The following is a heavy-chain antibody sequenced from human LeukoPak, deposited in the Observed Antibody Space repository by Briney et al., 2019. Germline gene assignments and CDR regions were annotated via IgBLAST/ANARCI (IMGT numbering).Heavy chain of an antibody. CDR2: IWYDGSNK. Sequence: GRSLRLSCAASGFTFSSYGMHWVRQAPGKGLEWVAVIWYDGSNKYYADSVKGRFTISRDNPKNTLYLQMNSLRAEDTAVYYCASSRIDYGDYDLYPWGQGTLVTVSS. CDR1: GFTFSSYG. D-gene: IGHD4-17*01. V-gene: IGHV3-33*01. J-gene: IGHJ5*02. CDR3: ASSRIDYGDYDLYP.